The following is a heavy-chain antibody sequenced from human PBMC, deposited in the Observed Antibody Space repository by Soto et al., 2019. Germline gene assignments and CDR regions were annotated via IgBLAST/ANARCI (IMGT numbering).Heavy chain of an antibody. Sequence: QVQLLQSGAEVKKPGASVKVSCKASGYTFTNYGITWVRQAPGQGLEWMGWISAYNGDTHYTQRLQGRVTMTTDTSTSTAYMELRGLRSDDTAVYYCARVRQLVVDFYYYMDVWGKVTTVTVSS. CDR3: ARVRQLVVDFYYYMDV. D-gene: IGHD6-6*01. CDR2: ISAYNGDT. V-gene: IGHV1-18*01. CDR1: GYTFTNYG. J-gene: IGHJ6*03.